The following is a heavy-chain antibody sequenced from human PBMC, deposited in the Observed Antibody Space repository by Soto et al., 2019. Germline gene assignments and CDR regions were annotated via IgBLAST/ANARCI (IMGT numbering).Heavy chain of an antibody. CDR2: ISYIGST. J-gene: IGHJ4*02. V-gene: IGHV4-30-4*01. Sequence: QVQLQESGPGLVKPSQTLSLTCTVSGGSISSGNYYWSWIRQPPGKGLEWIGFISYIGSTYYNTSPQSGVTISVHPSETQSSLTPRFVSAAATAVYYCATLGTSATGLYYPDSWGPGPLVTVSS. CDR1: GGSISSGNYY. D-gene: IGHD1-7*01. CDR3: ATLGTSATGLYYPDS.